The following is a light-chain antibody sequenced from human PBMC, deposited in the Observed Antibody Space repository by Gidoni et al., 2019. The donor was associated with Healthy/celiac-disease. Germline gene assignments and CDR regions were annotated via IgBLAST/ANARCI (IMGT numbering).Light chain of an antibody. Sequence: AIRITQSPSSLAASTGDRVTITYRASQGISSYLAWYQQKPGKAPKLLIYAASTLQSGVPSRFSGSGSGTDFTLTISCLQSEDFATYSCQQYYSYPLTFGQGTKVEIK. CDR2: AAS. J-gene: IGKJ1*01. CDR3: QQYYSYPLT. V-gene: IGKV1-8*01. CDR1: QGISSY.